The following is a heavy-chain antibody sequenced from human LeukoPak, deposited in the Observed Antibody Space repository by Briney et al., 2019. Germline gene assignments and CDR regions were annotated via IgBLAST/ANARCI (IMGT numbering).Heavy chain of an antibody. D-gene: IGHD3-10*01. J-gene: IGHJ4*02. Sequence: SETLSLTCTVSGGSISTYYWSWIRQLPGKGLEWIGYVYYSGSTNYNPSLKSRVTISVDTSKNQFSLRLSSVTAADTAVYYCAREGIGGYFEYWGQGTLVTVSS. CDR2: VYYSGST. CDR1: GGSISTYY. CDR3: AREGIGGYFEY. V-gene: IGHV4-59*01.